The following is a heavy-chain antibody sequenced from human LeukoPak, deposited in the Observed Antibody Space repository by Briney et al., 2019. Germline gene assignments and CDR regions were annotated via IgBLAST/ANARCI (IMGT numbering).Heavy chain of an antibody. J-gene: IGHJ5*02. CDR1: GYTFTGYY. Sequence: GASVTVSCTASGYTFTGYYMHWVRPAPGQGLEWMGWINPNSGGTNYAQKFQGRVTMTRDTSISTAYMELSRLRSDDTAVYYCARGGPYYYDSSGVNWFDPWGQGTLVTVSS. D-gene: IGHD3-22*01. CDR2: INPNSGGT. CDR3: ARGGPYYYDSSGVNWFDP. V-gene: IGHV1-2*02.